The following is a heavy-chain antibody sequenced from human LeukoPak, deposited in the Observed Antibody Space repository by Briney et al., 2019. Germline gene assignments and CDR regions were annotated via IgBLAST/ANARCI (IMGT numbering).Heavy chain of an antibody. CDR3: ARGTSHSFDY. J-gene: IGHJ4*02. D-gene: IGHD1-7*01. Sequence: SQTLSLTCTVSGGSISSGGYYWSWIRQHPGEGLEWIGYIYYSGSTYYNPSLKSRVTISVDTSKNQFSLKLSSVTAADTAVYYCARGTSHSFDYWGQGTLVTVSS. CDR1: GGSISSGGYY. V-gene: IGHV4-31*03. CDR2: IYYSGST.